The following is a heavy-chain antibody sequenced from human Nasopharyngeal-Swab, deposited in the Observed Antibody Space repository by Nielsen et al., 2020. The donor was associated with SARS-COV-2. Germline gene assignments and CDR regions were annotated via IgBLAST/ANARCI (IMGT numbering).Heavy chain of an antibody. CDR3: AVGQHAGAFDY. V-gene: IGHV3-74*01. Sequence: GESLKISCAASGFTFSSYWMHWVRQAPGKGLVWVSRINTDGSSTSFADSVKGRFTVSRDNAKNTLYLQMNSLRAEDTAVYYCAVGQHAGAFDYWGQGTLVTVSS. CDR2: INTDGSST. D-gene: IGHD1-26*01. J-gene: IGHJ4*02. CDR1: GFTFSSYW.